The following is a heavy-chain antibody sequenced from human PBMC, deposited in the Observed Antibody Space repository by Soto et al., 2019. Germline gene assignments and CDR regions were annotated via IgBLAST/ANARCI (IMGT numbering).Heavy chain of an antibody. CDR1: GCSLSSGGYY. CDR3: ARADDILTGAGPAHFDY. V-gene: IGHV4-30-4*01. CDR2: IYYSGST. J-gene: IGHJ4*02. D-gene: IGHD3-9*01. Sequence: SETLSLTCTFSGCSLSSGGYYWSWIRQPPGKGLEWIGYIYYSGSTYYNPSLKSRIIISVDTSKNQFSLRLNSVTAADTAVYYCARADDILTGAGPAHFDYWGRATLVTVSS.